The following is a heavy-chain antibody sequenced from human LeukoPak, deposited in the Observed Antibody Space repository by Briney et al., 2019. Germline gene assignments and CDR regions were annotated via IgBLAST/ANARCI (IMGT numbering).Heavy chain of an antibody. D-gene: IGHD6-6*01. J-gene: IGHJ4*02. CDR1: GFTFRKAA. Sequence: GGSLRLSCAASGFTFRKAAMHWVRQAPGKGLEWLGVISYDGSNQYYADSVKGRFTISRDNSKNTLYLQMNSLRAEDTAVYYCANGEDSSSSFDYWGQGTLVTVSS. CDR3: ANGEDSSSSFDY. V-gene: IGHV3-30*18. CDR2: ISYDGSNQ.